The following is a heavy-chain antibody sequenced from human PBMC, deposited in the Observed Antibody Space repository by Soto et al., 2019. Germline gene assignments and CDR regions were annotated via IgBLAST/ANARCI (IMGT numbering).Heavy chain of an antibody. CDR3: ARDTYSGYDFGL. Sequence: SETLSLTCSVSGASVAGGSYYWSWVRQPPGKGLEWIGYIPSRGRPFYNPSLTSRGTISADTSKNQLSLQLTSVTAADTAVYYCARDTYSGYDFGLWGQGALVTVSS. CDR2: IPSRGRP. J-gene: IGHJ5*02. V-gene: IGHV4-30-4*01. CDR1: GASVAGGSYY. D-gene: IGHD5-12*01.